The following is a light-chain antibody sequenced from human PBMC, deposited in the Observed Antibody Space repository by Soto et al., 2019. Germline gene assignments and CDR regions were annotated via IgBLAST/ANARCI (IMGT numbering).Light chain of an antibody. J-gene: IGKJ1*01. V-gene: IGKV3-15*01. CDR1: QSVSSD. CDR2: GAS. Sequence: EIVMKQSPATLSVSQGERATLSCRASQSVSSDLAWYHQKPGQAPRPLIYGASTRATGIPARFSGSGSGTEFTLTINSLQSEDFAVYYCQQYNNWPRTFGQGTKVDIK. CDR3: QQYNNWPRT.